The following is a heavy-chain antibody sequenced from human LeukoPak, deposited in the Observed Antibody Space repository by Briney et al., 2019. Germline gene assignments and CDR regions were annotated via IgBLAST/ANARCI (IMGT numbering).Heavy chain of an antibody. J-gene: IGHJ4*02. D-gene: IGHD3-22*01. CDR1: GYTFTSYG. CDR2: ISAYNGNT. Sequence: ASVKVSCKASGYTFTSYGISWVRQAPGQGLEWMGWISAYNGNTNYAQKLQGRVTMTTDTSTSTAYMELRSLRSDDTAVYYCARGLDDSSGYYPPGFDYWGQGTLVTVSS. CDR3: ARGLDDSSGYYPPGFDY. V-gene: IGHV1-18*01.